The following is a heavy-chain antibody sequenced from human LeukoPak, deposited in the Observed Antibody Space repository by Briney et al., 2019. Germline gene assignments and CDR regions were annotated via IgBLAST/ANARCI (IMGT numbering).Heavy chain of an antibody. V-gene: IGHV4-59*01. CDR2: IYYSGST. D-gene: IGHD2-2*01. CDR1: GGSISSYY. CDR3: ASAIVVVPAAILDAFDI. Sequence: SETLSLTCTVSGGSISSYYWSWIRQPPGKGLEWIGYIYYSGSTNYNPSLKSRVTISVDTSKNQFSLKLSSVTAADTAVYYCASAIVVVPAAILDAFDIWGQGTMVTVSS. J-gene: IGHJ3*02.